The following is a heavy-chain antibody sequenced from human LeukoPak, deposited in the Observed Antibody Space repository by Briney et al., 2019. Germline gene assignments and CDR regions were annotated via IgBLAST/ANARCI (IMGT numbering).Heavy chain of an antibody. Sequence: PSGTLSLTCTVSGYSISSGYYWGWIRQPPGKGLEWIGSIYHSGSTYYNPSLKSRVTISVDTSKNQFSLKLSSVTAADTAVYYCARGRGRSLDYWGQGTLVTVSS. CDR3: ARGRGRSLDY. V-gene: IGHV4-38-2*02. CDR1: GYSISSGYY. CDR2: IYHSGST. J-gene: IGHJ4*02.